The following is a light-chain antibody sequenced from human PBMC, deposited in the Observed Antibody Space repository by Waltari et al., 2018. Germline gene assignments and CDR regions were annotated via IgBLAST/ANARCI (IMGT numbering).Light chain of an antibody. CDR1: NIGSKR. CDR2: DDS. J-gene: IGLJ2*01. Sequence: SYVLTQPPSVSVAPGKTARITCGGNNIGSKRVHWYQQKPGQAPVLVVYDDSARPSGIPERFSGSNSGNTATLTISRVEAGDEADYYCQVWDNSSDHVVFGGGTNLTVL. CDR3: QVWDNSSDHVV. V-gene: IGLV3-21*03.